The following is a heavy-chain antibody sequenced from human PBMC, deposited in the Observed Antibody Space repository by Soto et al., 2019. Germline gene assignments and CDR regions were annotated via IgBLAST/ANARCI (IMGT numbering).Heavy chain of an antibody. V-gene: IGHV4-34*01. CDR3: ARGPGLLLWFGELSPDFDY. J-gene: IGHJ4*02. CDR2: INHSGST. Sequence: PSETLSLTCAVYVGSFSGYYWSWIRQPPGKGLEWIGEINHSGSTNYNPSLKSRVTISVDTSKNQFSLKLSSVTAADTAVYYCARGPGLLLWFGELSPDFDYWGQGTLVTVSS. CDR1: VGSFSGYY. D-gene: IGHD3-10*01.